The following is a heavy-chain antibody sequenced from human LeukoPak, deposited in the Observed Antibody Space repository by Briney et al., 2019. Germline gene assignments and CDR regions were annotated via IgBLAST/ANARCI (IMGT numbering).Heavy chain of an antibody. Sequence: SETLSLTCTVSGGSFSSSSYYWGWIRQPPGEGLEWIGSIYYSGSTYYNPSLKSRVTISVDTSRNQFSLKLSSVTAADTAVYYCAGGSGSFLFDYWGQGTLVTVSS. CDR3: AGGSGSFLFDY. V-gene: IGHV4-39*01. D-gene: IGHD3-10*01. J-gene: IGHJ4*02. CDR1: GGSFSSSSYY. CDR2: IYYSGST.